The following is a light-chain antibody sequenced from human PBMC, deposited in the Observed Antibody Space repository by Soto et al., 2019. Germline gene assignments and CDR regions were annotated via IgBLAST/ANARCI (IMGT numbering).Light chain of an antibody. CDR2: DAS. Sequence: DIQMTQSPSTLSASVGDRVTITCRASQSINTWLAWYQQKPGKAPKLLIYDASSLESGVPSGFSGSGSGTEFTLTISSLQPDDFATYYCQQFGTFGQGTKVEIQ. CDR3: QQFGT. J-gene: IGKJ1*01. V-gene: IGKV1-5*01. CDR1: QSINTW.